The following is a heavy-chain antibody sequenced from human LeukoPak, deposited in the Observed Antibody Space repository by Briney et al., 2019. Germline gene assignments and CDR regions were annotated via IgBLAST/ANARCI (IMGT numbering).Heavy chain of an antibody. CDR1: GFTFSNYW. CDR2: INNDGSET. CDR3: ARDKVTY. Sequence: AGGSLRLSCAASGFTFSNYWMSWVRQAPGKGLEWVAHINNDGSETYYVDSVKGRSTISRDNAKNSLYLQMNSLRVEDTAVYYCARDKVTYWGQGTLVTVSS. J-gene: IGHJ4*02. V-gene: IGHV3-7*01.